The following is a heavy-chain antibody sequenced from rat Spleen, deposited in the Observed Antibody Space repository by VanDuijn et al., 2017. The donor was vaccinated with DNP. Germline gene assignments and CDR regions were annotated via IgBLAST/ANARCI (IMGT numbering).Heavy chain of an antibody. CDR2: ISYDGSST. J-gene: IGHJ2*01. V-gene: IGHV5-7*01. Sequence: EVQLVESGGGLVQPGRSLKLSCVVSGFTFSDYDMAWVRQAPKKGLEWVATISYDGSSTNYRDSVKGRFTISRDNAKSILYLQMDSLRSEDTATYYCARPDHWGQGVMVTVSS. CDR1: GFTFSDYD. CDR3: ARPDH.